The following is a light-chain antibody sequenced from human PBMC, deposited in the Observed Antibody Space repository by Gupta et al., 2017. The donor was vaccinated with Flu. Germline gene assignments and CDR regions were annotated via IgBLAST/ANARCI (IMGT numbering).Light chain of an antibody. CDR3: QQYKSYPWT. CDR2: KAS. J-gene: IGKJ1*01. CDR1: QSISSW. Sequence: DIQMTQSPSTLSASVGDSVIITCRSSQSISSWLAWYQQKPGKAPKLLIYKASSLESGVPSRCSGSGSGTEFTLTISSLQPDDFATYYCQQYKSYPWTFGQGTKVEIK. V-gene: IGKV1-5*03.